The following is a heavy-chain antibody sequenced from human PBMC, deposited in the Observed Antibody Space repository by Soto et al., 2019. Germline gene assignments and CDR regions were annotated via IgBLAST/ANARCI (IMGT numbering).Heavy chain of an antibody. J-gene: IGHJ5*02. CDR3: ARVHHDPGAPWPDWFDP. V-gene: IGHV1-3*01. D-gene: IGHD3-16*01. CDR1: GYTFTSYA. CDR2: INAGNGNT. Sequence: GASVKVSCKASGYTFTSYAMHWVRQAPGQRLEWMGWINAGNGNTKYSQKFQGRVTITRDTSASTAYMELSSLRSEDTAVYYCARVHHDPGAPWPDWFDPWGQGTLVTVSS.